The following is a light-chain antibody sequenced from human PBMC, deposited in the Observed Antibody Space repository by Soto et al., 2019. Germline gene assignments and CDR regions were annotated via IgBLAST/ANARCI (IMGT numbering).Light chain of an antibody. J-gene: IGLJ1*01. CDR3: CSYADGSIYF. CDR2: YVD. Sequence: QSALAQPASVSGSPGQSITISCTGTSRDVGAYDYVSWYLQYPDKAPQLLIYYVDHRPSGVSSRFSGSKSGNTASLTISGLQDEDEGDYYCCSYADGSIYFFGTGTKVTVL. CDR1: SRDVGAYDY. V-gene: IGLV2-14*03.